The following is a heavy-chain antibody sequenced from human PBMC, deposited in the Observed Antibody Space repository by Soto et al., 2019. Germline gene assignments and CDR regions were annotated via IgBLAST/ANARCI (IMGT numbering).Heavy chain of an antibody. Sequence: QVQLVQSGAEVKKPGSSVKVSCKASGGTFSSYAISWVRQAPGQGLEWMGGIIPIFGTANYAQKFQGRVTITADESTSTGYMEVRRLRSEETAVYYCASFGGNALFDYWGQGTLVTVSS. CDR3: ASFGGNALFDY. CDR1: GGTFSSYA. CDR2: IIPIFGTA. J-gene: IGHJ4*02. V-gene: IGHV1-69*12. D-gene: IGHD2-15*01.